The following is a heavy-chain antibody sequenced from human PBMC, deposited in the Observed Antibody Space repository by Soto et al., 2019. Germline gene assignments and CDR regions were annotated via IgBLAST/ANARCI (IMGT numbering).Heavy chain of an antibody. CDR2: IIPIFGTA. Sequence: VKVSCKASGGTFSSYAISWVRQAPGQGLEWMGGIIPIFGTANYAQKFQGRVTITADKSTSTAYMELSSLRSEDTAVYYCARGSRQHRTTNWFDPWGQANMVNVSS. CDR3: ARGSRQHRTTNWFDP. J-gene: IGHJ5*02. D-gene: IGHD6-13*01. CDR1: GGTFSSYA. V-gene: IGHV1-69*06.